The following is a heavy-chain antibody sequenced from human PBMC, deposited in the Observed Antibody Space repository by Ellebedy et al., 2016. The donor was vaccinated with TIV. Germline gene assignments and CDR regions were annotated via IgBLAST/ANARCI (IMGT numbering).Heavy chain of an antibody. V-gene: IGHV3-48*02. CDR3: ARELGTQADF. CDR2: ISRGTGSTI. Sequence: GESLKISCAASGFTFSNYNINWVRQAPGKGLERLSFISRGTGSTIYYADSVKGRFTISRDNAKNSVFLQMNSLRDEDTAVYYCARELGTQADFWGQGTLVTVSS. CDR1: GFTFSNYN. J-gene: IGHJ4*02. D-gene: IGHD1-7*01.